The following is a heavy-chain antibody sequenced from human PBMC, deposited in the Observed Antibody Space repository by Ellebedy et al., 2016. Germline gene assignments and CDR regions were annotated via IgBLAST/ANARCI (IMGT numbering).Heavy chain of an antibody. D-gene: IGHD2-15*01. Sequence: SETLSLTXAVYGGSFSGYYWSWIRQPPGKGLEWIGEINHSGSTNYNPSLKSRVTISVDTSKNQFSLKLSSVTAADTAVYYCARGRGYCSGGSCYYFDYWGQGTLVTVSS. V-gene: IGHV4-34*01. CDR1: GGSFSGYY. J-gene: IGHJ4*02. CDR2: INHSGST. CDR3: ARGRGYCSGGSCYYFDY.